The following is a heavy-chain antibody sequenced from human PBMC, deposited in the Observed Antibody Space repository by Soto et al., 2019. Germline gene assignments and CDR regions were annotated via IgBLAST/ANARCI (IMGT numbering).Heavy chain of an antibody. CDR3: ANFREYYDRSGYVGVFDY. V-gene: IGHV4-59*01. D-gene: IGHD3-22*01. J-gene: IGHJ4*02. CDR1: GGSISSYY. Sequence: SETLSLTCTVSGGSISSYYWSWIRQPPGKGLEWIGYIYYSGSTNYNPSLKSRVTISVDTSKTQFSLKLSSVTAADTAVYYCANFREYYDRSGYVGVFDYWGQGTLVTVSS. CDR2: IYYSGST.